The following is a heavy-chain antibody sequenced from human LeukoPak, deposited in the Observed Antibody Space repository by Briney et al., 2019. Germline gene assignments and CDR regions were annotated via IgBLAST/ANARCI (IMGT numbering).Heavy chain of an antibody. CDR2: IYSGGST. J-gene: IGHJ6*02. CDR3: ARVDYYDRRAIYYYYGMDV. V-gene: IGHV3-66*01. CDR1: GLSFSKAW. Sequence: GGSLRLSCAASGLSFSKAWMSWVRQAPGKGLEWVSVIYSGGSTYYADSVKGRFTISRDNSKNTLYLQMNSLRAEDTAVYYCARVDYYDRRAIYYYYGMDVWGQGTTVTVSS. D-gene: IGHD3-22*01.